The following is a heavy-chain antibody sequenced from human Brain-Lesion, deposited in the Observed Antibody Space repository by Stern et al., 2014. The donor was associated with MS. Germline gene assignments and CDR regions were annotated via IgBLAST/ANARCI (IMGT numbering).Heavy chain of an antibody. CDR3: ARVYNTIYGIVTQRGSGMDV. V-gene: IGHV3-7*01. D-gene: IGHD3-3*01. CDR1: GFTFGNYW. J-gene: IGHJ6*02. Sequence: EVQLVESGGGLVQPGGSLTISCTAAGFTFGNYWMTWVRQAPGKGLEWVAHIKEDGTEKNYVDSVKGRFTISRDNARNSLYLQMNSLRVEDPALYYCARVYNTIYGIVTQRGSGMDVWGQGTTVIVSS. CDR2: IKEDGTEK.